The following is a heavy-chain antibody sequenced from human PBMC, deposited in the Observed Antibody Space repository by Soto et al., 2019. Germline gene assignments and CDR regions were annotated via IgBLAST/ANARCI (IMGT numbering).Heavy chain of an antibody. V-gene: IGHV1-2*02. J-gene: IGHJ5*02. Sequence: GASVKVSCKASGYTFTNYYMHWLRQAPGQGLEWMGWMNPRSGGSKYAQAFQDRVTMTRDASISTAYMEMTSLRHGETAVYFGAGSDDSTSYPLDLWGPGTLVTVSS. CDR2: MNPRSGGS. D-gene: IGHD4-4*01. CDR3: AGSDDSTSYPLDL. CDR1: GYTFTNYY.